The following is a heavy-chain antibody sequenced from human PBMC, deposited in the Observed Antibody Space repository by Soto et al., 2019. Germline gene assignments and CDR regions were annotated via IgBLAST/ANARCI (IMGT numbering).Heavy chain of an antibody. CDR2: MSADNGNT. CDR1: GYTFIIYG. J-gene: IGHJ4*02. D-gene: IGHD3-22*01. Sequence: QVQLMQSGAEVKKPGASVKVSCKASGYTFIIYGISWVRQAPGQGLEWMGWMSADNGNTNYAQNFQGRVTMTTDTTTSKAYMELRSLRSDDTAVYYCARGGYFYDSSGYPEYYFDYWGQGTLVTVSS. V-gene: IGHV1-18*01. CDR3: ARGGYFYDSSGYPEYYFDY.